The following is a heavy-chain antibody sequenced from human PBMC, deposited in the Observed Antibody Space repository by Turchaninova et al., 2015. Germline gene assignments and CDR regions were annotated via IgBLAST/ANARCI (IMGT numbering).Heavy chain of an antibody. D-gene: IGHD3-3*01. CDR1: GCTFGEHS. CDR2: SSRSTST. J-gene: IGHJ4*02. V-gene: IGHV3-21*01. Sequence: EVQLLESGGGMVKPVVSLSLSGRAAGCTFGEHSVQGVGRYQGTGLEWCSYSSRSTSTSSCGSVRGRFPIARDTSGNSLYLQMNSLRAEDTAVYFCARNHLKGDYWSGLPLYQWVQGTLVTVSS. CDR3: ARNHLKGDYWSGLPLYQ.